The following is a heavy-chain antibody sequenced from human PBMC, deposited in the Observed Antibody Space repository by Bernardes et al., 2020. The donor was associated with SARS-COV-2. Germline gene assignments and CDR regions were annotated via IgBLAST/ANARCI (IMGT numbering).Heavy chain of an antibody. Sequence: PETLSLTCTVSGGSISSYYWSWIRQPPGKGLEWIGYIYYSGSTNYNPSLKSRVTISVDTSKNQFSLKLSSVTAADTAVYYCARAVTYDIWGQGTMVTVSS. CDR1: GGSISSYY. J-gene: IGHJ3*02. D-gene: IGHD6-19*01. V-gene: IGHV4-59*01. CDR2: IYYSGST. CDR3: ARAVTYDI.